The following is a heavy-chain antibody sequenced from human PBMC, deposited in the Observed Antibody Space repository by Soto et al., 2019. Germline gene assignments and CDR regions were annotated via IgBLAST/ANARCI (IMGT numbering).Heavy chain of an antibody. D-gene: IGHD2-2*01. CDR2: ISSSSSYI. Sequence: EVQLVESGGGLVKPGGSLRLSCAASGFTFSSYSMNWVRQAPGKGLEWVSSISSSSSYIYYADSVKGRFTISRDNAKNSLYLQMNSLRAEDTAVYYCAREEDVIEDIVVVPAAMLLTKKNYYYGMDVWGQGTTVTVSS. J-gene: IGHJ6*02. CDR1: GFTFSSYS. CDR3: AREEDVIEDIVVVPAAMLLTKKNYYYGMDV. V-gene: IGHV3-21*01.